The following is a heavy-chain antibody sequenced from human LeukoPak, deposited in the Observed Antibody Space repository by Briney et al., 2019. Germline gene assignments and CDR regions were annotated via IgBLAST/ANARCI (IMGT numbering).Heavy chain of an antibody. D-gene: IGHD3-10*01. J-gene: IGHJ4*02. CDR3: ARDWEDYYGSGTYYNRPDY. V-gene: IGHV3-30-3*01. CDR2: ISYNGSNK. Sequence: GGSLRLSCAASGFTFSSYARHWVRQAPGKGLEWVAVISYNGSNKYYADSVKGRFTISRDNSKNTLYLQMNSLRAEDTAVYYCARDWEDYYGSGTYYNRPDYWGQGTLVTVSS. CDR1: GFTFSSYA.